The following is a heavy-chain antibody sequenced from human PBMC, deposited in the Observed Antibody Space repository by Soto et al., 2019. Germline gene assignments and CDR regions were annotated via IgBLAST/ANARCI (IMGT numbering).Heavy chain of an antibody. Sequence: GVSLRLSCSTSGFTFSTYAMNWVRQPPGKGLEWVAALSGSGGTSYYADSVRGRFTISRDNSKNTLFLQMNSLRAEDTALYYCAKQREGYLAGSENFSFDFCGQGALVTVSS. V-gene: IGHV3-23*01. J-gene: IGHJ4*02. CDR1: GFTFSTYA. CDR2: LSGSGGTS. D-gene: IGHD3-10*01. CDR3: AKQREGYLAGSENFSFDF.